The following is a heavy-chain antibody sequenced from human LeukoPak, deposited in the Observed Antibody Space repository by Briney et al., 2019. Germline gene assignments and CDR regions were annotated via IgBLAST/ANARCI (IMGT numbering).Heavy chain of an antibody. Sequence: GGSLRLSCAASGFTFSSYWMHWVRQAPGKGLVWVSRINSDGSSTSYADSVKGRFTISRDNAKNTLYLQMNSLRAEDTAVYYCARASRDPYFDYWGQGTLVTVSS. CDR1: GFTFSSYW. CDR3: ARASRDPYFDY. V-gene: IGHV3-74*01. CDR2: INSDGSST. D-gene: IGHD6-6*01. J-gene: IGHJ4*02.